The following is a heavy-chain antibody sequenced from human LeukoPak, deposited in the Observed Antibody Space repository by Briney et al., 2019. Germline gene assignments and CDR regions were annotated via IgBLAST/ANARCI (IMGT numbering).Heavy chain of an antibody. J-gene: IGHJ6*03. V-gene: IGHV3-23*01. CDR3: AKSVGDGDKIYYYFYYMDV. D-gene: IGHD5-24*01. Sequence: GSLRLSCAASQFTFTSYSMTWVRQAPGKGLEWVSAISGGGGSTFYADSVKGRFTISRDNIGNVVFLQMNSLRAEDTAVYYCAKSVGDGDKIYYYFYYMDVWGKGTTVTVS. CDR2: ISGGGGST. CDR1: QFTFTSYS.